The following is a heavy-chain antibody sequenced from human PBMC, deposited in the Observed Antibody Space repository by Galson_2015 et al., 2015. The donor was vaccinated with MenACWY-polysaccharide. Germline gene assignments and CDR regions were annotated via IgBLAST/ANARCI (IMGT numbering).Heavy chain of an antibody. V-gene: IGHV3-21*01. J-gene: IGHJ6*02. CDR2: ISSSSSYI. Sequence: LRLSCAASGFTFSSYSMNWVRQAPGKGLEWVSSISSSSSYIYYADSVKGRFTISRDNAKNSLYLQMNSLRAEDTAVYYCARDPDYDFWSGYFESYYYYGKDVWGQGTTVTVSS. D-gene: IGHD3-3*01. CDR3: ARDPDYDFWSGYFESYYYYGKDV. CDR1: GFTFSSYS.